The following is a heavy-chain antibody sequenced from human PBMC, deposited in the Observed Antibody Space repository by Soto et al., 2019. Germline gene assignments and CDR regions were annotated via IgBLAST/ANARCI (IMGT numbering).Heavy chain of an antibody. CDR1: GGSISSGGYY. D-gene: IGHD6-13*01. CDR3: AREIAAAGAWFDP. CDR2: IYYSGST. Sequence: LSLTCTVSGGSISSGGYYWSWIRQHPGKGLEWIGYIYYSGSTYYNPSLKSRVTISVDTSKNQFSLKLSSVTAADTAVYYCAREIAAAGAWFDPWGQGTLVTVSS. J-gene: IGHJ5*02. V-gene: IGHV4-31*03.